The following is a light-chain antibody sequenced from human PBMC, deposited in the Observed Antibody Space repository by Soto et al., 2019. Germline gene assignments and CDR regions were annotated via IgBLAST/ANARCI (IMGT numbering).Light chain of an antibody. CDR1: SSNIGSNI. CDR3: AAWDGSLNGGV. J-gene: IGLJ3*02. Sequence: QSVLTQPPSASGTPGQRVTISCSGGSSNIGSNIVNWYQQLPGTAPKLLIYSNNQRPSGVPDRFSGSKSGTSASLAISGLQSEDEAGYYCAAWDGSLNGGVFGGGTKLTVL. CDR2: SNN. V-gene: IGLV1-44*01.